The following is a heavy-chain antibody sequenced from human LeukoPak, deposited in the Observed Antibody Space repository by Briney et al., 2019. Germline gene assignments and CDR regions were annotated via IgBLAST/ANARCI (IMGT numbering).Heavy chain of an antibody. D-gene: IGHD3-10*01. CDR2: VYYIGST. Sequence: PSETLSLTCTVSAGSITNYYWSWIRQPPGKGLEWIGYVYYIGSTNYNPSLDSRVTMSLDTSKNQISLKLSSVTAADTAVYYCARAVWFGEFWNAFDIWGQGTMVTVSS. V-gene: IGHV4-59*08. CDR3: ARAVWFGEFWNAFDI. CDR1: AGSITNYY. J-gene: IGHJ3*02.